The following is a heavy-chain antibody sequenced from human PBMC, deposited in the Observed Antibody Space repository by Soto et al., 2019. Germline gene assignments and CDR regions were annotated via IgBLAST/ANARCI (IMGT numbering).Heavy chain of an antibody. CDR1: GFTFSSYG. CDR2: ISYDGSNK. V-gene: IGHV3-30*18. Sequence: QVQLVESGGGVVQPGRSLRLSCAASGFTFSSYGMHWVRQAPGKGLEWVAVISYDGSNKYYADSVKGRFTISRDNSKNTLYLQMNSLRAEDTAVYYCAKALFLGYCSGGSCYSHDAFDIWGQGTMVTVSS. D-gene: IGHD2-15*01. J-gene: IGHJ3*02. CDR3: AKALFLGYCSGGSCYSHDAFDI.